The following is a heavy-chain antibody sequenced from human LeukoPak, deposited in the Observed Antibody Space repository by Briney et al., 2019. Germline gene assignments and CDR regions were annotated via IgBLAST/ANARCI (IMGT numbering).Heavy chain of an antibody. CDR2: INPNTGGT. Sequence: ASVKVSCKASGYSFTGNYMHWVRQAPGQGLEWMGWINPNTGGTNYAQRFQDRVTMTRDTSISTAYMELNRLRSDDTAVYYCVRDILTGFDYWGQGTLVTVSS. CDR3: VRDILTGFDY. D-gene: IGHD3-9*01. V-gene: IGHV1-2*02. CDR1: GYSFTGNY. J-gene: IGHJ4*02.